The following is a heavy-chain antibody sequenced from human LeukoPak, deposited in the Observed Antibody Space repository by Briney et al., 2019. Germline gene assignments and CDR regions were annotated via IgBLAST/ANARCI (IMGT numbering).Heavy chain of an antibody. Sequence: GGSLRLSCAASGFTFSSYAMSWVRQAPGKGLEWGSAISGSGVSTYYADSVTGRFTISRDNSKNTLYLQMNSLRAEDTAVYYCAKGLGLVVPALMGDYWGQGTLVTVSS. CDR2: ISGSGVST. V-gene: IGHV3-23*01. CDR3: AKGLGLVVPALMGDY. D-gene: IGHD2-2*01. CDR1: GFTFSSYA. J-gene: IGHJ4*02.